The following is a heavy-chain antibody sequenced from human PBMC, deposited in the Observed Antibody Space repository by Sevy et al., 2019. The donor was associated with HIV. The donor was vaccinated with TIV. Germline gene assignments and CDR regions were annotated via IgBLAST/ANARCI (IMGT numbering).Heavy chain of an antibody. CDR3: SRDRLGITISAEWGGGIDV. J-gene: IGHJ6*02. Sequence: GGSLRLSCAASGFTLSSYGMHWVRQAPGKGLEWVAVIRYDGSNKYYADSVKGRFTISRDNSKNTLYLQMNSLRAEDTAVYDCSRDRLGITISAEWGGGIDVWGQRTTVTVSS. CDR1: GFTLSSYG. D-gene: IGHD3-10*01. CDR2: IRYDGSNK. V-gene: IGHV3-33*01.